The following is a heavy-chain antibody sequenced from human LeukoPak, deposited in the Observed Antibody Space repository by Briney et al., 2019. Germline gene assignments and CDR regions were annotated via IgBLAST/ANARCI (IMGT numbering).Heavy chain of an antibody. J-gene: IGHJ4*02. CDR3: ARGSSSGWYGEMDY. V-gene: IGHV3-53*01. CDR1: GFTVSSNY. CDR2: FYSGGST. Sequence: PGGSLRLSCAASGFTVSSNYMSWVRQAPGKGLEWVSVFYSGGSTNYADSVKGRFTISRDNTKNTLYLQMNSLRAEDTAVYYCARGSSSGWYGEMDYWGQGTLVTVSS. D-gene: IGHD6-19*01.